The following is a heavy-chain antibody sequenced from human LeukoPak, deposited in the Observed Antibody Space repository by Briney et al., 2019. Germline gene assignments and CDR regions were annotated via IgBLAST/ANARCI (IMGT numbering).Heavy chain of an antibody. J-gene: IGHJ4*02. CDR1: GGSISSSSYY. CDR3: ARAYYSSNWFGGYY. V-gene: IGHV4-39*01. CDR2: IYYGGST. Sequence: SETLSLTRTVSGGSISSSSYYWGWIRQPPGRGLEWIATIYYGGSTFYNPSLKSRVTISVDTSKNQFSLKLSSVTAADTAVYHCARAYYSSNWFGGYYWGQGSLVTVSS. D-gene: IGHD6-13*01.